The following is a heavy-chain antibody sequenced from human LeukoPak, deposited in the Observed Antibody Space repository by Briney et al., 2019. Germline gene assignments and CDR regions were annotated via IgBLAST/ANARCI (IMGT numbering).Heavy chain of an antibody. CDR1: GFSFSTYA. V-gene: IGHV3-23*01. Sequence: GGSLRLSCAASGFSFSTYAMSWVRQAPGKGLEWVSAITGRRGNTYYADSVKGRFTISKDNSKNTLFLQMNSLRAEDTAVYYCAKGGGSRNFDYWGPGTLVTVSS. CDR3: AKGGGSRNFDY. J-gene: IGHJ4*02. CDR2: ITGRRGNT. D-gene: IGHD1-26*01.